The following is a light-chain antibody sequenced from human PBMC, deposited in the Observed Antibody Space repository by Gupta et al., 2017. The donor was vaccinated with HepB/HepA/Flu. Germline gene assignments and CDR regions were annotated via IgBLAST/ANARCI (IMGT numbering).Light chain of an antibody. CDR1: QSIYNW. V-gene: IGKV1-5*03. CDR3: QHFDKYLWT. J-gene: IGKJ1*01. Sequence: DIQLTQSPYSLSASVGDRVTITCRASQSIYNWLAWYQQKPGKAPKLLIYKASDLKTGVSSRFSGSGSGTEFTLAISSLQPDDFATYYCQHFDKYLWTFGQGTRVEIK. CDR2: KAS.